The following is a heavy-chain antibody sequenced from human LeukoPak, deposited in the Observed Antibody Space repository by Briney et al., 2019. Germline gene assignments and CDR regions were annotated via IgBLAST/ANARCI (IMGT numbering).Heavy chain of an antibody. V-gene: IGHV4-61*02. CDR3: ARNSWPSGRCYDNRGYFDY. J-gene: IGHJ4*02. CDR2: IYSSGST. Sequence: SETLSLTCTVSGGSISSGIYYWSWIRQPPGKGLEWIGRIYSSGSTNYNPSLKSRITISVDTSKNQFSLKLSSATAAVTAVYNCARNSWPSGRCYDNRGYFDYWGQGTLVTVSS. CDR1: GGSISSGIYY. D-gene: IGHD2-15*01.